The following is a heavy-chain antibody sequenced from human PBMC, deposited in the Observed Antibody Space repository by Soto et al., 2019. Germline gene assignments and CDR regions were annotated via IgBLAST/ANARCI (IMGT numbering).Heavy chain of an antibody. D-gene: IGHD1-26*01. CDR3: ASRYGSAIDY. Sequence: QVQLQESGPGLVKPSETLSLTCTVSGGTISSWYWSWIRQPPGKGLEWIGYIYYSGSTNCNPSLXGXVXIXXDTSKNQFSLKLSSVTAADTAVYYCASRYGSAIDYWGQGTLVTVSS. CDR1: GGTISSWY. J-gene: IGHJ4*02. CDR2: IYYSGST. V-gene: IGHV4-59*08.